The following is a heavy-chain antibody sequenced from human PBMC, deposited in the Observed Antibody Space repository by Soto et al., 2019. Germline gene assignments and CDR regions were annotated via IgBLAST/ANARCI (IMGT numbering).Heavy chain of an antibody. CDR1: GGSISSSSYY. D-gene: IGHD2-2*01. CDR3: ASISREDIVVVPAAFRIDY. V-gene: IGHV4-39*01. J-gene: IGHJ4*02. Sequence: PSETLSLTCTVSGGSISSSSYYWGWIRQPPGKGLEWIGSIYYSGSTYYNPSLKSRVTISVDTSKNQFSLKLSSVTAADTAVYYCASISREDIVVVPAAFRIDYWGQGTLVTVS. CDR2: IYYSGST.